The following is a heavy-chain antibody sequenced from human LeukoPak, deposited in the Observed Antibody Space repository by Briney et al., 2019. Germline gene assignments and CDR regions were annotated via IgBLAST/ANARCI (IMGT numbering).Heavy chain of an antibody. J-gene: IGHJ4*02. Sequence: GGSLRLSCAASGFTFSSYWMSWVRQAPGKGLEWVANIKQDGSEKYYVDSVKGRFTISRDNPKNSLYLQMNRLRAEDGAVYYCARASYSSSWYPTYFDYWGQGTLVTVSS. V-gene: IGHV3-7*01. CDR1: GFTFSSYW. CDR2: IKQDGSEK. D-gene: IGHD6-13*01. CDR3: ARASYSSSWYPTYFDY.